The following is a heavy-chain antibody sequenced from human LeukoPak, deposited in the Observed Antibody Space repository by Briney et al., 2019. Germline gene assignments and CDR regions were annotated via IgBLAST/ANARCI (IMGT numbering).Heavy chain of an antibody. CDR1: GFNFRNYA. Sequence: GGSLRLSCAASGFNFRNYAMNWVRQAPGKGLEWVSYISSGGATVLYADSVKGRFAIFRDNARDSTFLQMNNLTAEDAAIYFCARDKIEGSANWYTEYFQHWGQGTLVTVSS. D-gene: IGHD1/OR15-1a*01. CDR3: ARDKIEGSANWYTEYFQH. V-gene: IGHV3-48*03. J-gene: IGHJ1*01. CDR2: ISSGGATV.